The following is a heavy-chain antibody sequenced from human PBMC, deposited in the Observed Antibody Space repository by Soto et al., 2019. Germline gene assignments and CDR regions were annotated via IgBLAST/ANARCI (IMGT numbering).Heavy chain of an antibody. CDR1: GGSISSYY. Sequence: PSETLSLTCTVSGGSISSYYWSWTRQPPGKGLEWIGYIYYSGSTNYNPSLKSRVTISVDTSKNQFSLKLSSVTAADTAVYYCAREMATPYYYYGMDVWGQGTTVTVSS. CDR2: IYYSGST. J-gene: IGHJ6*02. D-gene: IGHD5-12*01. V-gene: IGHV4-59*12. CDR3: AREMATPYYYYGMDV.